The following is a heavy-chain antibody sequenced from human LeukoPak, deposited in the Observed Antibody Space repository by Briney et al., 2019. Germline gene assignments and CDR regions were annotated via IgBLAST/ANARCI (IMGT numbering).Heavy chain of an antibody. Sequence: PGGSLRLSCAASGFTFSDYYMSWIRQAPGKGLEWVSYISSSSSYTNYADSVKGRFTISRDNAKNSLYLQMNSLRAEDTAVYYCARETDQLLRRIDYWGQGTLVTVSS. CDR3: ARETDQLLRRIDY. CDR1: GFTFSDYY. D-gene: IGHD2-2*01. CDR2: ISSSSSYT. V-gene: IGHV3-11*05. J-gene: IGHJ4*02.